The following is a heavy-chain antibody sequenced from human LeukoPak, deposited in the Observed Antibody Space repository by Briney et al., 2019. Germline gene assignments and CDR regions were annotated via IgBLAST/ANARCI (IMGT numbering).Heavy chain of an antibody. V-gene: IGHV3-7*01. CDR3: ARDVGGAGSH. D-gene: IGHD3-10*01. J-gene: IGHJ4*02. CDR1: GFAFSAYW. CDR2: INQNGSVR. Sequence: GGSLRLSCAASGFAFSAYWMDWVRQAPGKGLEWVGNINQNGSVRHYVDSVRGRFTISRDNARNSVYLKMNALRAEETAMYYCARDVGGAGSHWGQGSLVTVSS.